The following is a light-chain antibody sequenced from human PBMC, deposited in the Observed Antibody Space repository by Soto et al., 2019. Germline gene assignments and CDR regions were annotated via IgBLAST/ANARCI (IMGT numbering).Light chain of an antibody. CDR1: QNIDNH. CDR2: AAS. V-gene: IGKV1-39*01. Sequence: DIQLTQSPSSLSASLGDSVSISCRASQNIDNHLHWYRQKSGKAPEVLIYAASTLRDGVSSRFSGSGYGTEFTLTINNLQPEDFATYYCQQSSSSHPITFGQGTRLDI. J-gene: IGKJ5*01. CDR3: QQSSSSHPIT.